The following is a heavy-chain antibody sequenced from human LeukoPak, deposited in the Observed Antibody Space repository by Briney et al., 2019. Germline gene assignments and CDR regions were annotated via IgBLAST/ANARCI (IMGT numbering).Heavy chain of an antibody. CDR3: TRGGTVTYYFDH. Sequence: GGSLRLSCAASGFNFSDYEMNWLRQAPGKGLEWLSYTSTGGRTVKYADSVKGRFTISRDNARSSLYLQMTNLRVEDTAVYFCTRGGTVTYYFDHWGQGILVAVSS. D-gene: IGHD4-17*01. CDR2: TSTGGRTV. J-gene: IGHJ4*02. CDR1: GFNFSDYE. V-gene: IGHV3-48*03.